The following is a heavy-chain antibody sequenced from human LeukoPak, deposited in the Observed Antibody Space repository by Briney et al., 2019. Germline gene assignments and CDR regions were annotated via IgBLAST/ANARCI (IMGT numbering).Heavy chain of an antibody. CDR2: ISAYNGNT. J-gene: IGHJ4*02. CDR1: GYTFTSYG. V-gene: IGHV1-18*01. D-gene: IGHD4-17*01. CDR3: ASHDYGKPFDY. Sequence: GASVKVSCKASGYTFTSYGISWVRQAPGQGLEWMGWISAYNGNTNYAQKLQGRVTMTTDTSTSTVYMELSSLRSEDTAVYYCASHDYGKPFDYWGQGTLVTVSS.